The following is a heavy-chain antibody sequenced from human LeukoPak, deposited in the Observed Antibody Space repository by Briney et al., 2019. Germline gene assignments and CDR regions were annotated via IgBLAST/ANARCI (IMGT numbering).Heavy chain of an antibody. Sequence: SETLSLTCTVSGGSVNSYYWSWIRQPPGEGLEWIGYIYYTGSTKYNPSLKSRVTMSVDTSKNQLSLKVSSVTAADTAVYYCARWYCVSNTCYHMDVWGKGPRSPSP. J-gene: IGHJ6*03. CDR2: IYYTGST. V-gene: IGHV4-59*02. D-gene: IGHD2-2*01. CDR1: GGSVNSYY. CDR3: ARWYCVSNTCYHMDV.